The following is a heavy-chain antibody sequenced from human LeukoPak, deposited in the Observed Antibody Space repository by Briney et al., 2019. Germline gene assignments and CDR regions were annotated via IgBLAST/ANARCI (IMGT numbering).Heavy chain of an antibody. CDR2: SSGRGDHT. Sequence: GGSLRLSCAASGFTFSSSAMTWVRQAPGTGLEWVSSSSGRGDHTYYADSVKGRFTISRDNSKSTLYLHMSSLRAGDTAVYYCAKREGQNHGPINSWGQETLVTVSS. CDR3: AKREGQNHGPINS. V-gene: IGHV3-23*01. CDR1: GFTFSSSA. J-gene: IGHJ4*02. D-gene: IGHD1-14*01.